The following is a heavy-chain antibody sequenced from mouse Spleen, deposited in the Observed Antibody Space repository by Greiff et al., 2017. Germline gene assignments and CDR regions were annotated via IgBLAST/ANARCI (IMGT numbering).Heavy chain of an antibody. CDR1: GYTFTSYW. CDR3: ARSFWYYGSRGYFDV. V-gene: IGHV1-55*01. J-gene: IGHJ1*03. CDR2: IYPGSGST. D-gene: IGHD1-1*01. Sequence: QVQLQQPGAELVKPGASVKMSCKASGYTFTSYWITWVKQRPGQGLEWIGDIYPGSGSTNYNEKFKSKATLTVDTSSSTAYMQLSSLTSEDSAVYYCARSFWYYGSRGYFDVWGTGTTVTVSS.